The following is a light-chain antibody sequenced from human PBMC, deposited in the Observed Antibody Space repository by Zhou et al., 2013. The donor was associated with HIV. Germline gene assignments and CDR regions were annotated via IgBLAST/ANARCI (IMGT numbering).Light chain of an antibody. CDR1: QDISRW. J-gene: IGKJ1*01. V-gene: IGKV1-5*03. CDR2: LAS. CDR3: QQYYTYPWT. Sequence: DIQMTQSPSTLSASVGDRVAITCRASQDISRWLAWYRQRPGKAPELLMYLASSLESGVPSRFSGSGSGPDFTLTINCLQSDDFATYFCQQYYTYPWTFGQGTKVETK.